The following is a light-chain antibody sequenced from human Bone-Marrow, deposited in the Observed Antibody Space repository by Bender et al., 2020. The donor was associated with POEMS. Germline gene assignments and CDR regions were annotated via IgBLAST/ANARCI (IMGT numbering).Light chain of an antibody. CDR1: SSDVGGYNY. CDR3: CSYTSSSTVL. Sequence: QSALTQPASVSGSPGQSITISCTGTSSDVGGYNYVSWYQQHPGKAPKVMIYEVSNRPSGVSNRFSGSKSGNTASLNISGLQAEDEAEYYCCSYTSSSTVLFGGGTKLTVL. J-gene: IGLJ2*01. CDR2: EVS. V-gene: IGLV2-14*01.